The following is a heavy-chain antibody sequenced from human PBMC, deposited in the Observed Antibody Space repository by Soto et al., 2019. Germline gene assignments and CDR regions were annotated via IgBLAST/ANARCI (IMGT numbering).Heavy chain of an antibody. V-gene: IGHV4-34*01. CDR2: INHSGST. Sequence: QVQLQQWGAGLLKPSETLSLTCAVYGGSFSGYYWSWIRQPPGKGLEWMGEINHSGSTNYNPSLKSRVTISVDTSKNQFSLKLSSVTAADTAVYYCASGGHTVTPKDWGQGTLVTVSS. CDR3: ASGGHTVTPKD. CDR1: GGSFSGYY. D-gene: IGHD4-4*01. J-gene: IGHJ4*02.